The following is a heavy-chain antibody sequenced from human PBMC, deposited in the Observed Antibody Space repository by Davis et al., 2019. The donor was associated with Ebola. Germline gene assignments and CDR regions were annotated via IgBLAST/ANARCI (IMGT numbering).Heavy chain of an antibody. J-gene: IGHJ4*02. Sequence: GESLKISCAASGFTFSSYAMHWVRQAPGKGLEWVAVISYDGSNKYYADSVKGRFTISRDNSKNTLYLQMNSLRAEDTAVYYCAKVLGYCSSTSCYGDYWGQGTLVTVSS. CDR1: GFTFSSYA. CDR3: AKVLGYCSSTSCYGDY. D-gene: IGHD2-2*01. CDR2: ISYDGSNK. V-gene: IGHV3-30-3*01.